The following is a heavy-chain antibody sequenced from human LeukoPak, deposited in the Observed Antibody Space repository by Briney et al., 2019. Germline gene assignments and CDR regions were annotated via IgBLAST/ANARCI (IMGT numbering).Heavy chain of an antibody. CDR3: TSLTTKTP. V-gene: IGHV3-73*01. J-gene: IGHJ5*02. CDR2: IRTKSNHFAT. Sequence: GGSLRLSCAASGFVFRDSPLHWVRQASGKGLEWVALIRTKSNHFATAYAASLRGRFTVSRDDSRKMAYLQMNSLKTEDTAVYYCTSLTTKTPWGQGTLVTVSS. CDR1: GFVFRDSP. D-gene: IGHD4/OR15-4a*01.